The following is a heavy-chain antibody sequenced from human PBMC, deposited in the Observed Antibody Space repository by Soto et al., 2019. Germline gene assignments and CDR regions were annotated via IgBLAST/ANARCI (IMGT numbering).Heavy chain of an antibody. J-gene: IGHJ4*02. CDR2: IIPIFGTA. V-gene: IGHV1-69*13. CDR1: GGTFSSYA. Sequence: ASVKVSCKASGGTFSSYAISWVRQAPGQGLEWMGGIIPIFGTANYAQKFQGRVTITADESTSTAYMELSSLRSEDTAVYYCATLAVAGTFDYWGQGTLVTVSS. D-gene: IGHD6-19*01. CDR3: ATLAVAGTFDY.